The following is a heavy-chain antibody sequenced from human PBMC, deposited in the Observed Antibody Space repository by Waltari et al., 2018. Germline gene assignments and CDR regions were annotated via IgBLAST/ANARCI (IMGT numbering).Heavy chain of an antibody. V-gene: IGHV4-4*07. CDR1: GGSISSYY. CDR3: ARDTLARQWFGEATNWFDP. J-gene: IGHJ5*02. Sequence: QVQLQESGPGLVKPSETLSLTCTVSGGSISSYYWSWIRQPAGKGLEWIGRIYTSGSTNYNPPLKSRVTMSVDTSKNQFSLKLSSVTAADTAVYYCARDTLARQWFGEATNWFDPWGQGTLVTVSS. CDR2: IYTSGST. D-gene: IGHD3-10*01.